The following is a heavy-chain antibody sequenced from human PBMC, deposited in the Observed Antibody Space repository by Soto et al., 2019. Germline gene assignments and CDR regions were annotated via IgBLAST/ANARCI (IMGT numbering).Heavy chain of an antibody. CDR1: GFTFSSYA. D-gene: IGHD5-18*01. V-gene: IGHV3-23*01. J-gene: IGHJ4*02. Sequence: EVQLLESGGGLVQPGGSLRLSCAASGFTFSSYAMSWVRQAPGKGLEWVSAISGSGGSTYYADSVKGRFTISRDNSKNTLYLEMNSLGAEDTAVYYWAPEDGDTAMYGVRSPGDYWGQGTLVTVSS. CDR2: ISGSGGST. CDR3: APEDGDTAMYGVRSPGDY.